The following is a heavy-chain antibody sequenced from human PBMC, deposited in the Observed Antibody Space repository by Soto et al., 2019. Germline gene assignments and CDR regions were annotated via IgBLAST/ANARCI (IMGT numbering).Heavy chain of an antibody. Sequence: QVQLVQSGAEVKKPGASVKLSCRTSGYTFTHYYIHWVRQAPGQGLEWLAIINPASGSTNYAQDFQGTVTFTMDTSTTTVYMELSGLRAEDTAIFYCARELAAADHWGQGTLVTVSS. D-gene: IGHD6-13*01. V-gene: IGHV1-46*01. CDR1: GYTFTHYY. CDR3: ARELAAADH. J-gene: IGHJ4*02. CDR2: INPASGST.